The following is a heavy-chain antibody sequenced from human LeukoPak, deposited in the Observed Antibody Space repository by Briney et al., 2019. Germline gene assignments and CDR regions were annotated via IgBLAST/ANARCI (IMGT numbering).Heavy chain of an antibody. CDR3: ARGVGYYGSGSSNWFDP. CDR2: IYHSGST. V-gene: IGHV4-38-2*01. D-gene: IGHD3-10*01. CDR1: VYSISIGYD. J-gene: IGHJ5*02. Sequence: SETLSLTCAVSVYSISIGYDWGWTGQPPGKGLEWIGRIYHSGSTYYNPSLKSRVTISVDTSKNQFSLKLSSVTAADTAVYYCARGVGYYGSGSSNWFDPWGQGTLVTVSS.